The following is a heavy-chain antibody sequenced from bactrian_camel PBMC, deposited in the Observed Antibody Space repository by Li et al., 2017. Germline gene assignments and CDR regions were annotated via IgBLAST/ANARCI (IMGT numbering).Heavy chain of an antibody. D-gene: IGHD1*01. J-gene: IGHJ6*01. CDR1: GFTFSNYA. V-gene: IGHV3S35*01. CDR3: IIRLTDASS. CDR2: INYDGRT. Sequence: GGSLRLSCVASGFTFSNYAMSWFRRAPGKDLGWVSYINYDGRTTYADSVKGRFTVSRDNAVNTVYLQMNSLKPDDTAVYYCIIRLTDASSGGQGTQVTVS.